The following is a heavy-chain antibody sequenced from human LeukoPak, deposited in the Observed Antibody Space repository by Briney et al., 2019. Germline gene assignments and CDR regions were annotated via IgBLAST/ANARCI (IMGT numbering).Heavy chain of an antibody. CDR3: ARVQEDYGDYVVDY. V-gene: IGHV3-48*01. Sequence: GGSLRLSCAASGFTFSSYNMNWVRQAPGKGLEWVSYISGYSSTIYYADSVKGRFTISRDNAKNSLYLQMNSLRAEDTAVYYCARVQEDYGDYVVDYWGQGTLVTVSS. CDR1: GFTFSSYN. CDR2: ISGYSSTI. D-gene: IGHD4-17*01. J-gene: IGHJ4*02.